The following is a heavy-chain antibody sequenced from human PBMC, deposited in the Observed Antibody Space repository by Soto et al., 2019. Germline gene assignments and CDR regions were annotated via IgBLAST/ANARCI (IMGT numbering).Heavy chain of an antibody. D-gene: IGHD3-16*01. Sequence: GSLRLSCAASGFTVSSNYMSWVRQAPGKGLELVSFTYSGGNTDYADSVKGRFTTSRDNSKNTLYLQMNSLRAEDTAVYYCARAKRGGLDYWGQGTLVTVSS. J-gene: IGHJ4*02. CDR2: TYSGGNT. V-gene: IGHV3-53*01. CDR1: GFTVSSNY. CDR3: ARAKRGGLDY.